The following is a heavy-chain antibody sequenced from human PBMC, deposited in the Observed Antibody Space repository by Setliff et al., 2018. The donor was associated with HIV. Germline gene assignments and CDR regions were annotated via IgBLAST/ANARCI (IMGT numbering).Heavy chain of an antibody. J-gene: IGHJ4*02. CDR2: FHHSGST. CDR1: GYSINTAYY. D-gene: IGHD1-26*01. Sequence: SETLSLTCSVSGYSINTAYYWGWIRQSPGKGLEWIGGFHHSGSTHYNPSLKSRVTISEETSKNQFSLKLKSVTAADTAIYFCARGKGGLVGPAEFDYWGPGTLVTVSS. CDR3: ARGKGGLVGPAEFDY. V-gene: IGHV4-38-2*01.